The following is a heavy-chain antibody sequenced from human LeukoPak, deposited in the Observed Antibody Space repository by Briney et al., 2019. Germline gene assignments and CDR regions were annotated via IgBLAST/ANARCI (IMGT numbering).Heavy chain of an antibody. D-gene: IGHD1-1*01. V-gene: IGHV4-34*01. CDR3: ARVIRAVQKYYFDY. CDR1: GGSISGYY. J-gene: IGHJ4*02. CDR2: INHSGST. Sequence: SETLSLTCTVSGGSISGYYWSWIRQPPGKGLEWIGEINHSGSTNYNPSLKSRVTISVDTSKNQFSLKLSSVTAADTAVYYCARVIRAVQKYYFDYWGRGTLVTVSS.